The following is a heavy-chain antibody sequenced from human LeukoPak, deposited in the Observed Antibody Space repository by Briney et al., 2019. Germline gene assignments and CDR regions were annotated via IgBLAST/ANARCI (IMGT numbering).Heavy chain of an antibody. V-gene: IGHV4-30-4*08. Sequence: LRLSCAASGFTFSSYSMNWVRQAPGKGLEWIGYIYYSGSTYYNPSLKSRVTISVDTSKNQFSLKLSSVTAADTAVYYCARAGGMDDHWGQGTLVTVSS. CDR3: ARAGGMDDH. D-gene: IGHD1-14*01. J-gene: IGHJ4*02. CDR1: GFTFSSYS. CDR2: IYYSGST.